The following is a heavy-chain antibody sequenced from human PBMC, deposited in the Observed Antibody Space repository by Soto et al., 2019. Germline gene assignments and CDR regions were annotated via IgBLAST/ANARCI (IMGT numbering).Heavy chain of an antibody. CDR3: ARGIAAAGHYYMDV. J-gene: IGHJ6*03. V-gene: IGHV4-31*03. CDR2: IYYSGST. D-gene: IGHD6-13*01. Sequence: PSETLSLTCTVSGGSLSSGGYYWSWIRQHPGKDLEWIGYIYYSGSTYYNPSLKSRVTISADTSKNQFSLKLSSVTAADTAVYYCARGIAAAGHYYMDVWGKGTTVTVSS. CDR1: GGSLSSGGYY.